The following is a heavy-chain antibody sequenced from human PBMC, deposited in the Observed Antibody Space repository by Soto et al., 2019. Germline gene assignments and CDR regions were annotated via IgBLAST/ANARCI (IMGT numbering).Heavy chain of an antibody. V-gene: IGHV4-59*08. CDR2: IYYSGST. CDR1: GGSISSYY. CDR3: ARFNWYFDL. J-gene: IGHJ2*01. Sequence: QVQLQESGPGLVKPSETLSLTCTVSGGSISSYYWSWIRQPPGKGLEWIGYIYYSGSTNYNPSLTSRVTISVEAYKNQFSLTLSSVTAADTAVYYCARFNWYFDLWGRGTLVTVSS.